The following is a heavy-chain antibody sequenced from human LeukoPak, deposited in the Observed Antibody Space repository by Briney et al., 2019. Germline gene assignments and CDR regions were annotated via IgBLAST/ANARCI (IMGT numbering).Heavy chain of an antibody. CDR3: ARDTPSYCSGGSCRGNYYYGMDV. CDR1: GFTFSSYS. CDR2: ISSSSSYI. D-gene: IGHD2-15*01. Sequence: GGSLRLSCAASGFTFSSYSMNWVRQAPGKGLEWVSSISSSSSYIYYADSVKGRFTISRDNAKNSLYLQMNSLRAEDTAEYYCARDTPSYCSGGSCRGNYYYGMDVWGQGTTVTVSS. J-gene: IGHJ6*02. V-gene: IGHV3-21*01.